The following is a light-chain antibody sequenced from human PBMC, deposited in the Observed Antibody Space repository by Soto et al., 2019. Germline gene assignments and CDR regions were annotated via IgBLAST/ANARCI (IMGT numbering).Light chain of an antibody. CDR2: EVS. J-gene: IGLJ3*02. CDR1: SSDVGNYKY. CDR3: SSYAGSNLWV. Sequence: QSALTQSPSASGSPGQSVTISCTGTSSDVGNYKYVSWYQQHPGKAPKLMIYEVSKRPSGVPDRFSGSKSGNTASLPVSGLQVEDEADYYCSSYAGSNLWVFGGGTKVTVL. V-gene: IGLV2-8*01.